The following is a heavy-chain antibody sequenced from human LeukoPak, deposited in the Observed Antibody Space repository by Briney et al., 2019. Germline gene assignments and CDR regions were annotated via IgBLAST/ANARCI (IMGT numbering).Heavy chain of an antibody. CDR2: ISGSGGST. V-gene: IGHV3-23*01. J-gene: IGHJ6*02. CDR3: AKGSDYYYYYGMDV. D-gene: IGHD1-26*01. Sequence: LTGGSLRLSCAAFGFTVSSNYMSWVRQAPGKGLEWVSVISGSGGSTYYADSVKGRFTISRDNFKNTLYLQMNSLRAEDTAVYYCAKGSDYYYYYGMDVWGQGTTVTVSS. CDR1: GFTVSSNY.